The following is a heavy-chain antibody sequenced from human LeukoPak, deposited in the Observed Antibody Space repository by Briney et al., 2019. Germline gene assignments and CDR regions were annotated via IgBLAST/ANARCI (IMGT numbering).Heavy chain of an antibody. CDR3: AKGNGLRYFGWLTGAFDI. Sequence: GRSLRLSCAASGFTFDDYAMHWVRQAPGKGLEWVSGISWNSGSIGYADSVKGRFTISRDNAKNSLYLQMNSLRAEDMALYYCAKGNGLRYFGWLTGAFDIWGQGTMVTVSS. CDR2: ISWNSGSI. V-gene: IGHV3-9*03. D-gene: IGHD3-9*01. CDR1: GFTFDDYA. J-gene: IGHJ3*02.